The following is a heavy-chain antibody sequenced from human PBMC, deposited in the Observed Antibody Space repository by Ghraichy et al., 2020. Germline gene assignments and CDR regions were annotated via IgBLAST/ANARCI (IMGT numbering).Heavy chain of an antibody. CDR3: ARVGRGTYNFFDS. CDR1: GFTFNNYV. CDR2: LGHGGSPT. D-gene: IGHD1-26*01. J-gene: IGHJ4*02. V-gene: IGHV3-23*01. Sequence: GGSLRLSCAASGFTFNNYVMSWVRQAPGKGLEWVSLLGHGGSPTFYADSVKGRFTISRDNSKNTLSLQMSSLGAEDTAVYYCARVGRGTYNFFDSWGQGTLVTVSS.